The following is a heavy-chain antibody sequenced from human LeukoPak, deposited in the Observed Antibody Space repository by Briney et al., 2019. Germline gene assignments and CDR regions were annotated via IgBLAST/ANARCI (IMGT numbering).Heavy chain of an antibody. CDR3: AIMHGYYDGSGYWVQ. V-gene: IGHV3-23*01. J-gene: IGHJ1*01. Sequence: GGSLRLSCAASGFTFGSYGMSWVRQAPGKGLEWVSFITPNADRASYAYSVKGRFTISRDNPRNTLYMQMNSLRDEDTAVYYCAIMHGYYDGSGYWVQWGQGTLVTVSS. D-gene: IGHD3-22*01. CDR1: GFTFGSYG. CDR2: ITPNADRA.